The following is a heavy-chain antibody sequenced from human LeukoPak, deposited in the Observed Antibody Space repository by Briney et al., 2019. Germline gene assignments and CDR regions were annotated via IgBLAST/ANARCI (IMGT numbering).Heavy chain of an antibody. J-gene: IGHJ3*02. CDR1: GFTFSGSA. V-gene: IGHV3-73*01. Sequence: PGGSLRLSCAASGFTFSGSAMHWVRQASGKGLEWVGRIRSKANSYATAYAASVKGRFTISRDESKNTAYLQMNSLKTEDTAVYYCTRRSPRCSGGSCYSDAFDIWGQGTMVTVSS. D-gene: IGHD2-15*01. CDR2: IRSKANSYAT. CDR3: TRRSPRCSGGSCYSDAFDI.